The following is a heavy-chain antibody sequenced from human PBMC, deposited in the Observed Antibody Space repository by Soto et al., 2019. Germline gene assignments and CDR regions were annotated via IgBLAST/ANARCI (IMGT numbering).Heavy chain of an antibody. J-gene: IGHJ6*02. D-gene: IGHD1-26*01. CDR2: IIPLFGTA. Sequence: QVQLVQSGAEVKKPGSSVKVSCKASGGTFSSYAISWVRQAPGQGLEWMGGIIPLFGTADYEQKFQGRVAIIADESAGTADRGLSSLRSEATAVYYCASHSGSSPEGRYHYGMDVWGQGTTVTVSS. CDR3: ASHSGSSPEGRYHYGMDV. CDR1: GGTFSSYA. V-gene: IGHV1-69*12.